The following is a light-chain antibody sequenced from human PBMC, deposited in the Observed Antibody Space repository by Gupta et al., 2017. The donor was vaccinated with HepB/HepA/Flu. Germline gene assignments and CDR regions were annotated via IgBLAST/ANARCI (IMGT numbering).Light chain of an antibody. J-gene: IGKJ5*01. CDR2: SAS. Sequence: EIVLTQSPGTLSLSPGERATLFCRASQTIRSDYLAWYQQKPGQAPRLLISSASIRATGIPDRFTGSGSGTDFTLTISRREPEDFAVYYCQQYGNSPRITFGQGTLLEIK. CDR3: QQYGNSPRIT. V-gene: IGKV3-20*01. CDR1: QTIRSDY.